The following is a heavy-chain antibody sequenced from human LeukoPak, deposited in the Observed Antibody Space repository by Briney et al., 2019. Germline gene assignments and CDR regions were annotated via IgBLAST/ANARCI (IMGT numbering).Heavy chain of an antibody. D-gene: IGHD3-22*01. CDR3: ARDGYYDTRGYSYFDY. V-gene: IGHV4-4*07. CDR1: GVSISSFH. CDR2: VHASGVT. Sequence: PSETLSLTCFVSGVSISSFHWSWIRQPAGKELEWIGRVHASGVTNYNPSLQSRVSMSVDTSRNQVPLILTYVTAADTALYYCARDGYYDTRGYSYFDYWGQGTLVSVS. J-gene: IGHJ4*02.